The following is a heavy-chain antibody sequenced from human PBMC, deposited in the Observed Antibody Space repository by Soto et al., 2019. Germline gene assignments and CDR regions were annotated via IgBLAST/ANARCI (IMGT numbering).Heavy chain of an antibody. CDR3: AGKNDSSGYSNWFDP. D-gene: IGHD3-22*01. CDR1: GGSISSGDYY. J-gene: IGHJ5*02. V-gene: IGHV4-31*03. CDR2: IYYSGST. Sequence: QVQLQESGPGLVKPSQTLSLTCTVSGGSISSGDYYWSWIRQHPGKGLEWIGYIYYSGSTYYNPSLQGRFTKTVRKSKNQLSLKLSSVAATDTAGYFFAGKNDSSGYSNWFDPWGQGTLVTVSS.